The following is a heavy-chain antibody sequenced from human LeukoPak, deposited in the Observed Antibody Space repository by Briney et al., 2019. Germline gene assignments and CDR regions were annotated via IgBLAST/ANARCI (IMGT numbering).Heavy chain of an antibody. Sequence: ASVKVSCKASEYTFTAYYVHWVRQAPGQGLEWMGWINPNSGDTNFAQNFQGRVTMTRDTSISTVYMELSRLRSDDTAVYYCARVGQWLVENDWFNPWGQGTLVTVSS. CDR2: INPNSGDT. D-gene: IGHD6-19*01. CDR3: ARVGQWLVENDWFNP. CDR1: EYTFTAYY. V-gene: IGHV1-2*02. J-gene: IGHJ5*02.